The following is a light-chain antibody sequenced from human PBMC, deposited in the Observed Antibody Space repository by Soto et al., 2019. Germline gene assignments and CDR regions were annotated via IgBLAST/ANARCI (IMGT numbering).Light chain of an antibody. Sequence: EIVLTQSPGTLSLSPGERATLSCRASQSVSSYYLAWYQQEPGQAPRLLIYAASSRAAGIPDRFSGGGSGTDFTLTISRLEPEDFAVYYCQQCGSSPWTFGQGTKVDIK. J-gene: IGKJ1*01. CDR1: QSVSSYY. V-gene: IGKV3-20*01. CDR2: AAS. CDR3: QQCGSSPWT.